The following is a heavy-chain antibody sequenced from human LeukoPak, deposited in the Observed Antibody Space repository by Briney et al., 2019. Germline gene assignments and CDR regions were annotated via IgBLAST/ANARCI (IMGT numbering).Heavy chain of an antibody. D-gene: IGHD6-19*01. CDR2: ISGGGGST. J-gene: IGHJ4*02. CDR3: AKKDRAVAGAFDY. Sequence: GGSLRLSCAASGFTFSSYAMSWVRQAPGKGLEWVSSISGGGGSTYYADSVKGRLTMSRDNSKNTLFLQANSLRAEDTAVYYCAKKDRAVAGAFDYWGQGTLVTVSS. CDR1: GFTFSSYA. V-gene: IGHV3-23*01.